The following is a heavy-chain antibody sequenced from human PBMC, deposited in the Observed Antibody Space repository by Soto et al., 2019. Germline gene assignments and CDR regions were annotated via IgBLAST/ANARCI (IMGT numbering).Heavy chain of an antibody. V-gene: IGHV3-23*01. J-gene: IGHJ4*02. D-gene: IGHD1-1*01. CDR2: ITGSGGST. CDR1: GLTFRTYA. CDR3: AKRGDNKGCDY. Sequence: EVQLLESGGGLVQPGGSLRLSCAASGLTFRTYAMSWVRQAPGKGLEWVSAITGSGGSTYYADSVKGRFTISRDNSRDTLYLQMNNLSAEDTAVYYCAKRGDNKGCDYWGQGTVGTGSS.